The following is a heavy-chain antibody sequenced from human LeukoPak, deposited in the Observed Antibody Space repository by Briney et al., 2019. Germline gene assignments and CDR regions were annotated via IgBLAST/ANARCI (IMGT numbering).Heavy chain of an antibody. CDR1: GGSISSYY. J-gene: IGHJ3*02. V-gene: IGHV4-4*07. CDR2: IYTSGST. CDR3: ARVDLCGGSCYDAFDI. D-gene: IGHD2-15*01. Sequence: SETLSLTCTVSGGSISSYYWSWIRQPAGEGLEWIGRIYTSGSTNYNPSLKSRVTMSVDTSKNQFSLKLSSVTAADTAVYYCARVDLCGGSCYDAFDIWGQGTMVTVSS.